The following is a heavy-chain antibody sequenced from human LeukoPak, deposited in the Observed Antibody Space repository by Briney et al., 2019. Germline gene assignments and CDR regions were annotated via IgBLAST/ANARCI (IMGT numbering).Heavy chain of an antibody. CDR3: ARADGYKLRGYNWFDP. D-gene: IGHD5-24*01. V-gene: IGHV4-59*06. Sequence: SETLSLTCTVSGGSISSYYWSGMPEHPGRGLEGSGYIYYSGSTYYNPSLKSRVTISVDTSKNQFSLKLSSVTAADTAVYYCARADGYKLRGYNWFDPWGQGTLVTVSS. J-gene: IGHJ5*02. CDR1: GGSISSYY. CDR2: IYYSGST.